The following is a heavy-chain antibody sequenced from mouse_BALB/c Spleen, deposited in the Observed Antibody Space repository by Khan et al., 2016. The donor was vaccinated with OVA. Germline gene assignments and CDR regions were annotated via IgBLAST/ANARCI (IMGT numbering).Heavy chain of an antibody. CDR2: ISNSGST. V-gene: IGHV3-2*02. Sequence: EVQLQESGPGLVKPSQSLSLTCTVTGYSITSGYGWNWIRQFPGNKLEWMGYISNSGSTTYNPSLTSRISITRNTSNNQFFLQLNSVTTEDTATYYCARTARIKYWGQGTTLTVSS. CDR1: GYSITSGYG. D-gene: IGHD1-2*01. CDR3: ARTARIKY. J-gene: IGHJ2*01.